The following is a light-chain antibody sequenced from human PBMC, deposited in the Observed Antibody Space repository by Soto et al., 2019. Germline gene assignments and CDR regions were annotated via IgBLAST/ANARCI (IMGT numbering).Light chain of an antibody. CDR3: QQYNMWTGT. Sequence: EVVLTQSPATLSVSPGERATLSCRASQSVSSSLAWFQQKPGQAPRLLIYDASTRATGIPARFSGSGSGTEFTLTISSLQSEDFAVYYCQQYNMWTGTFGPGTKVDNK. V-gene: IGKV3-15*01. J-gene: IGKJ3*01. CDR2: DAS. CDR1: QSVSSS.